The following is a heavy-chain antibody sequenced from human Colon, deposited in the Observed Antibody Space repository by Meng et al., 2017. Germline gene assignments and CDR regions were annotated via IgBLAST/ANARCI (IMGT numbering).Heavy chain of an antibody. V-gene: IGHV4-34*01. CDR3: GRPEGR. CDR1: GESFSGYY. CDR2: INHSGRT. D-gene: IGHD6-6*01. Sequence: QVQLQQWGAGLLKPSETLSLTCAVYGESFSGYYWSWIRQPPGKGLEWIGEINHSGRTNYNPSLKSRLTISVDMSKNQFSLNLRSVTAADTAVYFCGRPEGRWGQGTLVTAPQ. J-gene: IGHJ4*02.